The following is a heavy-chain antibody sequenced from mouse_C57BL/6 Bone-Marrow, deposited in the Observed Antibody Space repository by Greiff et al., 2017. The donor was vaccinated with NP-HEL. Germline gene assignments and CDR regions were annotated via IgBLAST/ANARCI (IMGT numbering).Heavy chain of an antibody. CDR2: ISYDGSN. J-gene: IGHJ3*01. D-gene: IGHD2-3*01. V-gene: IGHV3-6*01. CDR3: ARADGYLFAY. CDR1: GYSITSGYY. Sequence: ESGPGLVKPSQSLSLTYSVTGYSITSGYYWNWIRQFPGNKLEWMGYISYDGSNNYNPSLKNRISITRDTSKNQFFLKLNSVTTEDTATYYCARADGYLFAYWGQGTLVTVSA.